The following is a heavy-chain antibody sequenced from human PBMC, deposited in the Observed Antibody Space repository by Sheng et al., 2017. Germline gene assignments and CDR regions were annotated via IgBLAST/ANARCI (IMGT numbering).Heavy chain of an antibody. D-gene: IGHD6-6*01. CDR1: GFTFSSYT. J-gene: IGHJ3*02. CDR2: ISGSNTYI. CDR3: AELSSSSSQI. V-gene: IGHV3-21*01. Sequence: EVQLVDSGGGLVKPGGSLRLSCAASGFTFSSYTMNWVRQAPGKGLEWVSSISGSNTYIYYADSVKGRFIISRDNAKNSLYLQMNSLRAEDTALYFCAELSSSSSQIWG.